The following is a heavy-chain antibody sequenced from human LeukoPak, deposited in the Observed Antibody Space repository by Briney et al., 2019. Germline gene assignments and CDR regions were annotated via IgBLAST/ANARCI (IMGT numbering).Heavy chain of an antibody. V-gene: IGHV3-48*03. CDR2: ISSSGSTI. D-gene: IGHD3-16*01. J-gene: IGHJ4*02. Sequence: GGSLRLSCAASGFTFSSYEMNWVRQAPGKGLEWVSYISSSGSTIYYADSVKGRFTISRDNAKNSLYLQMNSLRAEDTAVYYCARSNYDYVWGTYYFDYWGQGTLVTVSP. CDR1: GFTFSSYE. CDR3: ARSNYDYVWGTYYFDY.